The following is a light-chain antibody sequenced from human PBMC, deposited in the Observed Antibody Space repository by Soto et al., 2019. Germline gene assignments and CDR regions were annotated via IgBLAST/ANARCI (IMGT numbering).Light chain of an antibody. V-gene: IGKV3-11*01. J-gene: IGKJ5*01. CDR2: DAS. CDR3: QQRKTWPPIT. Sequence: EIVLTQSPGTLSLSPGERATLSCRASQNVEGYLAWYQQKPGQAPRLLIYDASNRAPGIPARFSGSGSGTDFTLTISSLEPEDFAVYYCQQRKTWPPITFGQGTRLEIK. CDR1: QNVEGY.